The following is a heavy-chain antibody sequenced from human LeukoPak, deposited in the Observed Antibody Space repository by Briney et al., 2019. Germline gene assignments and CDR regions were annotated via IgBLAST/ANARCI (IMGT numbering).Heavy chain of an antibody. D-gene: IGHD6-13*01. CDR2: INPKSGRT. CDR3: ARIKWSAAND. J-gene: IGHJ4*02. Sequence: ASVKVSCKTSGYSFTNSFMHWVRQAPGQGLEWMGLINPKSGRTSYAQSLQGRVTLSRDTSISTAYMELSRLRSDDTAVYYCARIKWSAANDWGQGTLVTVSS. CDR1: GYSFTNSF. V-gene: IGHV1-2*02.